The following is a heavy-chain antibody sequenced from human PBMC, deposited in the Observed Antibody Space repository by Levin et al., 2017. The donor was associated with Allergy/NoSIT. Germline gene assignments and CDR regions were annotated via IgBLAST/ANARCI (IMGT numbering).Heavy chain of an antibody. Sequence: PSETLSLTCTVSGVSITSENWWSWVRQSPEKGLEWIGETHHSGTTNYNPSLQSRVTISLDKSKSKISLKVRSVTAADTAIYYCATPGAKALVDWGQGIPVIVSS. D-gene: IGHD3-10*01. CDR1: GVSITSENW. CDR2: THHSGTT. V-gene: IGHV4-4*02. CDR3: ATPGAKALVD. J-gene: IGHJ1*01.